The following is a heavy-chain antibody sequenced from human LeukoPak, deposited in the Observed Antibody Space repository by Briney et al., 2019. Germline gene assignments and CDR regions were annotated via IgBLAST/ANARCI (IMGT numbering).Heavy chain of an antibody. CDR3: AKDFRQDDYTNWFDP. J-gene: IGHJ5*02. CDR2: IGGGGTRT. D-gene: IGHD5-24*01. CDR1: GFTFSSYV. Sequence: PGGSLRLSCAASGFTFSSYVMTWVRQAPGKGLEWVSTIGGGGTRTYYADSVKGRFTISRDNSKNTLYLQMNSLRAEDTAVYYCAKDFRQDDYTNWFDPWGQGAMVIVSS. V-gene: IGHV3-23*01.